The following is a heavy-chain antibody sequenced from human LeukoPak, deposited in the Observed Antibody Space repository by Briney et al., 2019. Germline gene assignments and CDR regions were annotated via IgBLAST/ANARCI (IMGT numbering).Heavy chain of an antibody. V-gene: IGHV3-21*01. J-gene: IGHJ3*02. CDR3: ARDSRPYYDFWSGYYSAFDI. Sequence: GGSLRLSCAASGFTFSSYAMSWVRQAPGKGLEWVSSISSSSSYIYYADSVKGRFTISRDNAKNSLYLQMNSLRAEDTAVYYCARDSRPYYDFWSGYYSAFDIWGQGTMVTVSS. CDR2: ISSSSSYI. D-gene: IGHD3-3*01. CDR1: GFTFSSYA.